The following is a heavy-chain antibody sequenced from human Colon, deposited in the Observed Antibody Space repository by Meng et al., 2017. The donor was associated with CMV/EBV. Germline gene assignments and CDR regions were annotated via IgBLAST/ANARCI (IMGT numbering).Heavy chain of an antibody. V-gene: IGHV2-5*01. CDR2: IYWNDEK. CDR3: GHSPLYDFWSGYPSDYHYDMDV. J-gene: IGHJ6*02. CDR1: GFSLSTSGVG. D-gene: IGHD3-3*01. Sequence: SGPTLVTPTQTLTLTCTFSGFSLSTSGVGVGWIRQSPGKALGWLAVIYWNDEKRYSPSLKTRLTIPKDTSKNQVFLTMTSMDPVDTATYYCGHSPLYDFWSGYPSDYHYDMDVWGPGTTVTVSS.